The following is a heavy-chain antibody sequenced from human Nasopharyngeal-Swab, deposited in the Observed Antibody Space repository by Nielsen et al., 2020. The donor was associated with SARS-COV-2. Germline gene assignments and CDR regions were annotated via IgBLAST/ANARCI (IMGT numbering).Heavy chain of an antibody. CDR2: ISSSGSIA. CDR3: VRDGALIQLWLLPHALDI. D-gene: IGHD5-18*01. Sequence: VRQAPGKGLEWVSFISSSGSIAYYADSVKGRFTISRHNANNSLYLQMNSLRADDTAVYYCVRDGALIQLWLLPHALDIWGQGTLVTVSS. V-gene: IGHV3-48*03. J-gene: IGHJ3*02.